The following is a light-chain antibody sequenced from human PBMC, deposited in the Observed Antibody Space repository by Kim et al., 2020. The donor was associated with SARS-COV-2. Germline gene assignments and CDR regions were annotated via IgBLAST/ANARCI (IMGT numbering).Light chain of an antibody. CDR2: QDS. Sequence: SYELTQPPSVSVSPGQTASITCSGDKLGDKYACWYQQKPGQSPVLVIYQDSKRPSGIPERFSGPNSGNTATLTISGTQAMDEADYYCQAWDSSIVV. CDR3: QAWDSSIVV. J-gene: IGLJ2*01. CDR1: KLGDKY. V-gene: IGLV3-1*01.